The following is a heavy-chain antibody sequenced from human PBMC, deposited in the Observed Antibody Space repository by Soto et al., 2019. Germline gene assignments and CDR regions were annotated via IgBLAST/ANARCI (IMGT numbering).Heavy chain of an antibody. CDR3: ARDKHYYDSSGYYYTGPDAFDI. V-gene: IGHV4-30-2*01. J-gene: IGHJ3*02. CDR1: GGSISSGGYS. Sequence: QLQLQESGSGLVKPSQTLYLTCAVSGGSISSGGYSWSWIRQPPGKGLEWIGYIYHSGSTYYNPSLKSRVTISVDRSKNQFSLKLSSVTAADTAVYYCARDKHYYDSSGYYYTGPDAFDIWGQGTMVTVSS. CDR2: IYHSGST. D-gene: IGHD3-22*01.